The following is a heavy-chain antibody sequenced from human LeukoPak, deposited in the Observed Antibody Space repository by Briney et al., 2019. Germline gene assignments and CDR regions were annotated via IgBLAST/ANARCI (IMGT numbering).Heavy chain of an antibody. Sequence: PGRSLRLSCAASGFTFSSYGMHWVRQAPGKGLEWVAVISYDGSNKYYADSVKGRLTISRDNAKNSLYLQMNSLRAEDTAVYYCARGAVAGLEIDYWGQGTLVTVSS. CDR2: ISYDGSNK. D-gene: IGHD6-19*01. CDR3: ARGAVAGLEIDY. CDR1: GFTFSSYG. J-gene: IGHJ4*02. V-gene: IGHV3-30*03.